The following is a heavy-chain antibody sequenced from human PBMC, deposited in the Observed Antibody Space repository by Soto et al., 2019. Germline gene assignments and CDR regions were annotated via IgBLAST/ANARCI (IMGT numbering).Heavy chain of an antibody. CDR2: IKQDGSEK. CDR3: ARDNRGYGSGSYYARFDY. V-gene: IGHV3-7*03. Sequence: GSLRLSCAASGFTFSSYWMSWARQAPGKGLEWVANIKQDGSEKYYVDSVKGRFTISRDNAKNSLYLQMNSLRAEDTAVYYCARDNRGYGSGSYYARFDYWGQGTLVTVSS. CDR1: GFTFSSYW. D-gene: IGHD3-10*01. J-gene: IGHJ4*02.